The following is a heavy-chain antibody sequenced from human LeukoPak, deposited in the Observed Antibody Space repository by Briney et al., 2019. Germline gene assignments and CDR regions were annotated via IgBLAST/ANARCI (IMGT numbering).Heavy chain of an antibody. J-gene: IGHJ4*02. CDR3: ARALLGEYYFDY. Sequence: SVKVSCKASGGTFSSYAISWVRQAPGQGLEWMGRIIPIFGTANYAQKFQGRVTITTDESTRTAYMELSSLRSEDTAVYYCARALLGEYYFDYWGQGTLVTVSS. D-gene: IGHD3-16*01. CDR1: GGTFSSYA. V-gene: IGHV1-69*05. CDR2: IIPIFGTA.